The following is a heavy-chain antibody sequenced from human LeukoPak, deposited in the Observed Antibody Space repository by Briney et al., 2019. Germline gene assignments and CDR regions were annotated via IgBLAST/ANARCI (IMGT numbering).Heavy chain of an antibody. CDR2: MNPNSGNT. CDR1: GYTFTSYD. V-gene: IGHV1-8*01. CDR3: ARVGRYYDSSGYYYDY. J-gene: IGHJ4*02. Sequence: APVKVSCKASGYTFTSYDINWVRQATGQGLEWMGWMNPNSGNTGYAQKFQGRVTMTRNTSISTAYMELSSLRSEDTAVYYCARVGRYYDSSGYYYDYWGQGTLVTVSS. D-gene: IGHD3-22*01.